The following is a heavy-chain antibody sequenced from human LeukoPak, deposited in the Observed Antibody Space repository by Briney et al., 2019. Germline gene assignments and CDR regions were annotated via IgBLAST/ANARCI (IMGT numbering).Heavy chain of an antibody. J-gene: IGHJ4*02. D-gene: IGHD5-24*01. CDR3: ATREPWGRDGYRYYFDY. Sequence: SVKVSCKASGGTFSSYAISWVRQAPGQGLEWMGGIIPIFGTANYAQKFQGRVTITADESTSTAYMELSSLRSEDTAVYHCATREPWGRDGYRYYFDYWGQGTLVTVSS. V-gene: IGHV1-69*13. CDR1: GGTFSSYA. CDR2: IIPIFGTA.